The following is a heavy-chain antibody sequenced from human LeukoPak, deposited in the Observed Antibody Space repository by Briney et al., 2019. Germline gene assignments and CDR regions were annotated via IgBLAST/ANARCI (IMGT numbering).Heavy chain of an antibody. V-gene: IGHV3-74*01. D-gene: IGHD2-2*01. J-gene: IGHJ4*02. CDR1: GFTFSSYW. CDR2: INSDGSST. CDR3: AKDQCSTSSWLACRFFDY. Sequence: GGSLRLPCGASGFTFSSYWMHWVRQARGKGLVWVSCINSDGSSTSYADSVKRRFTISRDNDKNTLYLQMNSLRVEDTAMYYCAKDQCSTSSWLACRFFDYWGQGSLVTVSS.